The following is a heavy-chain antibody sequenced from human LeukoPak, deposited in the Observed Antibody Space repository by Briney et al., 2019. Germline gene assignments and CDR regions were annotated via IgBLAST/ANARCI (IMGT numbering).Heavy chain of an antibody. CDR1: GYTFTSYY. CDR3: ARAPVVTTGTGYGMDV. D-gene: IGHD4-23*01. J-gene: IGHJ6*02. V-gene: IGHV1-46*01. Sequence: GASVKVSCKASGYTFTSYYMHWVRQAPGQGLEWMGIINPSGGSTSYAQKFQGRVTMTRDTSTSTVYVELSSLRSEDTAVYYCARAPVVTTGTGYGMDVWGQGTTVTVSS. CDR2: INPSGGST.